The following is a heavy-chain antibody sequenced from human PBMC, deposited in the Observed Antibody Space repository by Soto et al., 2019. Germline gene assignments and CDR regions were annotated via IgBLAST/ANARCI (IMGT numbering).Heavy chain of an antibody. CDR2: INPNSGGT. CDR3: ARGPSRGYCSGGSCYSVPRESWFDP. D-gene: IGHD2-15*01. V-gene: IGHV1-2*04. Sequence: SVKVSCKASGYTFTGYYMHWVRQAPGQGLEWMGWINPNSGGTNYAQKFQGWVTMTRDTSISTAYMELSRLRSDDTAVYYCARGPSRGYCSGGSCYSVPRESWFDPWGQGTLVTSPQ. CDR1: GYTFTGYY. J-gene: IGHJ5*02.